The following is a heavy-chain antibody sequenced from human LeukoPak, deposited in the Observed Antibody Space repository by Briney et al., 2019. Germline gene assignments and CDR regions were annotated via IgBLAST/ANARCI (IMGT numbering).Heavy chain of an antibody. J-gene: IGHJ4*02. CDR2: ITSSSRTI. D-gene: IGHD4-23*01. CDR3: ARIPHPSPVGY. CDR1: GFTFSSSE. Sequence: GGSLRLSCVASGFTFSSSEMNWVRQAPGKWLEWISYITSSSRTIWYADSVKGRFTISRDNAKNSLYLQMNGLRDDDTAVYYCARIPHPSPVGYWGQGTLVTVSS. V-gene: IGHV3-48*03.